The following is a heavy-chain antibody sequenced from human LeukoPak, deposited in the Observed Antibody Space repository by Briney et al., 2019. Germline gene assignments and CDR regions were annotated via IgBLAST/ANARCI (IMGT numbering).Heavy chain of an antibody. D-gene: IGHD6-13*01. V-gene: IGHV3-33*01. CDR3: ARAGRIAAAGTPAPYGMDV. CDR2: IWYDGSNK. Sequence: GGSLRLSCAASGFTFSSYGMHWVRQAPGKGLEWVAVIWYDGSNKYYADSVKGRFTISRDNSKNMLYLQMNSLRAEDTAVYYCARAGRIAAAGTPAPYGMDVWGKGTTVTVSS. J-gene: IGHJ6*04. CDR1: GFTFSSYG.